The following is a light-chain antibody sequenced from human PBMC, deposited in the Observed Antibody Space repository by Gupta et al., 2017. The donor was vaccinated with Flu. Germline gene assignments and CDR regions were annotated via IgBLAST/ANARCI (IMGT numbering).Light chain of an antibody. Sequence: VPPREPDPIVCCVSKSLLHSNGYTYLNWYMPKPGQSPLLLIYLGTTRPSGVPDRFSGSGSGTDFPLKSRRVEADDVEIYSCTKALQPPQTFGQGTKVEIK. CDR2: LGT. CDR1: KSLLHSNGYTY. V-gene: IGKV2-28*01. CDR3: TKALQPPQT. J-gene: IGKJ1*01.